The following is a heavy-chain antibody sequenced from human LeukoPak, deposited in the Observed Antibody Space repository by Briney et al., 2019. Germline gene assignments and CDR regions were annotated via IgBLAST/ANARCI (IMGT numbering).Heavy chain of an antibody. CDR1: GFTLRSYW. Sequence: GGSLRLSCAASGFTLRSYWMSWVRQAPGEGLEWVANINQDGSKKYYVDSVKGRFTISRDNAKNSLSLQMNSLRVEDTAVYYCARDRETAGYSSGWFDYWGQGTLVTVSS. V-gene: IGHV3-7*01. CDR2: INQDGSKK. CDR3: ARDRETAGYSSGWFDY. J-gene: IGHJ4*02. D-gene: IGHD6-19*01.